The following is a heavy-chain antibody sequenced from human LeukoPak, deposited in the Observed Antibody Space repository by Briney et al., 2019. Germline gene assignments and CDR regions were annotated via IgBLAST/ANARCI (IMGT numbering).Heavy chain of an antibody. V-gene: IGHV4-59*01. J-gene: IGHJ4*02. CDR1: GGSISSYY. D-gene: IGHD3-9*01. CDR2: IYYSGST. CDR3: ARIDYDILTGYYNTPFDY. Sequence: PSETLSLTCTVSGGSISSYYWSWIRQPPGKGLEWIGYIYYSGSTNYNPSLKSRVTISVDTSKNQFSLKLSSVTAADTAAYYCARIDYDILTGYYNTPFDYWGQGTLVTVSS.